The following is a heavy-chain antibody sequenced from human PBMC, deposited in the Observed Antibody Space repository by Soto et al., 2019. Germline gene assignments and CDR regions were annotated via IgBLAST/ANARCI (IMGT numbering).Heavy chain of an antibody. CDR1: GGSISSYY. V-gene: IGHV4-59*05. CDR3: ARAQLSFCSGGSCYSSNFDY. D-gene: IGHD2-15*01. Sequence: PSETLSLTCTVSGGSISSYYWSWIRQPPGKGLEWIGSFYYSGNTFYNPSLKSRVTISVDTSKNQFSLRLTSVTAADTAMYYCARAQLSFCSGGSCYSSNFDYWGQGTLVTVSS. CDR2: FYYSGNT. J-gene: IGHJ4*01.